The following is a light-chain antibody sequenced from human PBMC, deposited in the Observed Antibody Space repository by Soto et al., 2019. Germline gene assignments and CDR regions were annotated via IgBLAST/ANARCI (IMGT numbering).Light chain of an antibody. V-gene: IGKV1-39*01. J-gene: IGKJ1*01. CDR1: QSISRH. CDR2: AAS. CDR3: QQSSSTPLT. Sequence: DIQMTQSPSSLSASVGDRVTVTCRASQSISRHLNWYQQKPGKAPKLLIYAASSLQSGVPSRFSGSGSGTEFTLPISSLQPEDFATYSWQQSSSTPLTFGQGTKVEI.